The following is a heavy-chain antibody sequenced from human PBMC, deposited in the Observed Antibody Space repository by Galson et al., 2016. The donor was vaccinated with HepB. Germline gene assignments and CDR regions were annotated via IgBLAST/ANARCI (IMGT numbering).Heavy chain of an antibody. CDR2: ISSSSRTI. Sequence: SLRLSCAASGFTFSSYSMNWVRQAPGKGLEWLSYISSSSRTIYYAASVKGRFTISRDNAKNTVYLQMNSLRAEDTAVYYCAGDPGYDFWSGYISHNRFDFWGRGTLVTVSS. D-gene: IGHD3-3*01. CDR1: GFTFSSYS. J-gene: IGHJ4*02. CDR3: AGDPGYDFWSGYISHNRFDF. V-gene: IGHV3-48*04.